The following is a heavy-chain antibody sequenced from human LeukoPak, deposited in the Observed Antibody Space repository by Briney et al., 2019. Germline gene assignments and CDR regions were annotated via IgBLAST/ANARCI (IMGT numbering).Heavy chain of an antibody. CDR3: ARSQYYYDSSGWLFDY. Sequence: PSQTLSLTCRVSGGSISSGGYYWSWIRQHPGKGLEWIGYIYYSGSTYYNPSLKSRVTISVDTSKNQFSLKLSSVTAADTAVYYCARSQYYYDSSGWLFDYWGQGTLVTVSS. V-gene: IGHV4-31*03. CDR2: IYYSGST. J-gene: IGHJ4*02. CDR1: GGSISSGGYY. D-gene: IGHD3-22*01.